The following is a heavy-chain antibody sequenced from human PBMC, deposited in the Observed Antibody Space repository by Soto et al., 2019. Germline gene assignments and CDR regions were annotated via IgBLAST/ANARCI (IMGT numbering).Heavy chain of an antibody. D-gene: IGHD6-6*01. CDR2: IYYSGST. J-gene: IGHJ5*02. CDR3: ARQIEYRRSRVQYNWFDP. CDR1: GGSISSGGYY. Sequence: TLSLTCTVSGGSISSGGYYWSWIRQHPRKGLEWIGYIYYSGSTYYNPSLKSRVTISVDTSKNQFSLKLSSVTAADTAVYYFARQIEYRRSRVQYNWFDPWGQGTLVTVSS. V-gene: IGHV4-31*03.